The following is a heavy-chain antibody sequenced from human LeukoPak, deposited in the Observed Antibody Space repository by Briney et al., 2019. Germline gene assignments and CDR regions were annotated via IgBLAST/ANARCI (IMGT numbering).Heavy chain of an antibody. V-gene: IGHV4-59*12. CDR1: GGSIDGYQ. Sequence: SETLSLTCTVSGGSIDGYQWTWIRQPPGKGLEWIGYISDSGSTNYSPSLKSRVTMSVDTSKNQFSLKLSSVTAADTAVYYCARDPPMIHDFLGAFDIWGQGTMVTVSS. CDR2: ISDSGST. CDR3: ARDPPMIHDFLGAFDI. J-gene: IGHJ3*02. D-gene: IGHD3-22*01.